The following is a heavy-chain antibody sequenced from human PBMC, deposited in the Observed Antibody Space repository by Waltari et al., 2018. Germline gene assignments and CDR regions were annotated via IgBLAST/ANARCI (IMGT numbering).Heavy chain of an antibody. D-gene: IGHD4-17*01. V-gene: IGHV4-39*07. Sequence: QLQLQESGPGLVKPSETLSLTCTVSGGSISSSSYYWGWIRQPPGKGLEWIGSIYYSGSTYYNPSLKSRGTISVDTSKNQFSLKLSSVTAADTAVYYCARADGDYSYYFDYWGQGTLVTVSS. CDR2: IYYSGST. CDR3: ARADGDYSYYFDY. CDR1: GGSISSSSYY. J-gene: IGHJ4*02.